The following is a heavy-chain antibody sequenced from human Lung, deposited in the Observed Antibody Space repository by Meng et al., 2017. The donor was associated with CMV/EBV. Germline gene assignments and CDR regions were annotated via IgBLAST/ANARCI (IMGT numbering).Heavy chain of an antibody. J-gene: IGHJ4*02. V-gene: IGHV1-69*05. D-gene: IGHD1-26*01. CDR3: ARLSGTISDY. CDR1: GDTFSSYA. CDR2: IIPIFGTA. Sequence: SCTASGDTFSSYAISWVRQAPGQGLEWMGGIIPIFGTANYAQKFQGRVTITTGESTSTAYMELSSLRSDDTAVYYCARLSGTISDYWGQGTLVTVSS.